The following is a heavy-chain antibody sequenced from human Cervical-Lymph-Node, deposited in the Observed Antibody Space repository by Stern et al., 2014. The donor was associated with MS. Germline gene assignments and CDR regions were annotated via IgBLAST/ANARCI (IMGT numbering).Heavy chain of an antibody. CDR2: INSDGSST. CDR3: VRDTYDMSVLLGWTGGMDV. Sequence: EVQLVQSGGGLVQPGGSLRLSCAASGFTVSSYWMHWVRQGPEKGLEWVSRINSDGSSTSCAGYVKGRFTISRDNAKNTLSLQMNSLRAEDSAVYYCVRDTYDMSVLLGWTGGMDVWGQGTTVTVSS. V-gene: IGHV3-74*01. D-gene: IGHD3/OR15-3a*01. CDR1: GFTVSSYW. J-gene: IGHJ6*02.